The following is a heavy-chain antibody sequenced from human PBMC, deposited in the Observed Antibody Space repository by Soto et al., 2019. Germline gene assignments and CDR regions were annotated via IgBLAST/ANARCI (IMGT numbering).Heavy chain of an antibody. D-gene: IGHD6-25*01. CDR2: MNPNSGNT. V-gene: IGHV1-8*01. CDR3: ARGTKGHRGSAYYYYMDV. J-gene: IGHJ6*03. Sequence: ASVKVSCKASGYTFTSYDINWVRQATGQGLEWMGWMNPNSGNTGYAQKFQGRVTMTRNTSISTAYMELSSLRSEDTAVYYCARGTKGHRGSAYYYYMDVWGKGTTVTVS. CDR1: GYTFTSYD.